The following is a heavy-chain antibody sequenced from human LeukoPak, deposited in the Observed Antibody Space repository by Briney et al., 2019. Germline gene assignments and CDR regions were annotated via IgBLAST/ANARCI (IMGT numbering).Heavy chain of an antibody. Sequence: ASVKVSCKASGYNLSRYTMTWLRQAPGQGLEWMGWVSTYNGNTNYAQKFQGRVTMTTDTSTGTAYMELRSLRSDDTAVYYCASSGTAIVDAFDIWGQGTMVTVSS. CDR2: VSTYNGNT. CDR3: ASSGTAIVDAFDI. V-gene: IGHV1-18*01. D-gene: IGHD3-22*01. CDR1: GYNLSRYT. J-gene: IGHJ3*02.